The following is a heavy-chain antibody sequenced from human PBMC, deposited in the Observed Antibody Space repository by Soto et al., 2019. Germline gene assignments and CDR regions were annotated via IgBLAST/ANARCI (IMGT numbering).Heavy chain of an antibody. CDR2: IYYSGST. V-gene: IGHV4-59*08. CDR1: GGSISSYY. J-gene: IGHJ3*02. D-gene: IGHD2-2*02. CDR3: ARGNGDIVLVPAAIPDAFDI. Sequence: PSETLSLTCTVSGGSISSYYWSWIRQPPGKGLEWIGYIYYSGSTNYNPSLKSRVTISVDTSKNQFSLKLSSVTAADTAVYYCARGNGDIVLVPAAIPDAFDIWGKGTMVTVSS.